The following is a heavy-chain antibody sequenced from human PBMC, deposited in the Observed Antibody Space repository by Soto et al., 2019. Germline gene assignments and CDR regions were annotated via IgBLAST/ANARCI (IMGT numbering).Heavy chain of an antibody. V-gene: IGHV3-30*18. J-gene: IGHJ6*02. CDR3: AKDLYSSSWYSYDVGMDV. CDR2: ISYDGSNK. D-gene: IGHD6-13*01. Sequence: QVQLVESGGGVVQPGRSLRLSCAASGFTFSSYGMHWVRQAPGKGLEWVAVISYDGSNKYYADSVKGRFTISRDKSKNTLYLQMNSLRAEDTAVYYCAKDLYSSSWYSYDVGMDVWGQGTTVTVSS. CDR1: GFTFSSYG.